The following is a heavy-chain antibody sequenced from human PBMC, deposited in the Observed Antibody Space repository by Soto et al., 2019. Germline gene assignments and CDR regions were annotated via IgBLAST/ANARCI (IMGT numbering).Heavy chain of an antibody. D-gene: IGHD2-2*01. J-gene: IGHJ6*02. Sequence: QVQLQESGPGLVKPSGTLSLTCAVSGGSISSSNWWSWVRQPPGKGLEWIGEIYHSGSTNYNPSLKSRVTISVDKSKNQFSLKLSSVTAADTAVYYCARDAYKDIVVVPAAWAWGMDVWGQGTTVTVSS. CDR2: IYHSGST. CDR1: GGSISSSNW. CDR3: ARDAYKDIVVVPAAWAWGMDV. V-gene: IGHV4-4*02.